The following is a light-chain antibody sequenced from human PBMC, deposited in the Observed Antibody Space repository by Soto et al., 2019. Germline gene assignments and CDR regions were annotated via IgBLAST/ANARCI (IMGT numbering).Light chain of an antibody. CDR3: QRYKIPST. V-gene: IGKV1-5*01. Sequence: DIPMTQSPSSLSASVGDTGTITCRASESVAQWFAWYHQKPGNAPKVLIYDVSQLGSGVPSRFSGSGSETEFPLSSTVLQHDFSTTYCCQRYKIPSTFGQGTKVEV. J-gene: IGKJ1*01. CDR2: DVS. CDR1: ESVAQW.